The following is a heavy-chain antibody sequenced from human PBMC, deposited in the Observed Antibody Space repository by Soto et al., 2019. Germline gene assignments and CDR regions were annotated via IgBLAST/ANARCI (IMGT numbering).Heavy chain of an antibody. CDR3: ARGDILTGYYKAGFDY. Sequence: GESLKISCKGSGYNFSSYCVGWVRQMPWKGLEWMGIIYPGESFTTYSPAFQGQVTISADKSVTTAYLQWSSLKASDTAMYYCARGDILTGYYKAGFDYWGPGTMVTVSS. J-gene: IGHJ4*02. CDR1: GYNFSSYC. V-gene: IGHV5-51*01. D-gene: IGHD3-9*01. CDR2: IYPGESFT.